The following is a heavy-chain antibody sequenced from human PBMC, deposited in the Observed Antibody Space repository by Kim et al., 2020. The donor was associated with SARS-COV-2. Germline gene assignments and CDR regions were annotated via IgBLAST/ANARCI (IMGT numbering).Heavy chain of an antibody. CDR3: ARYDYGDYYAFDY. V-gene: IGHV4-30-4*01. CDR1: GGSISSGDYY. J-gene: IGHJ4*02. D-gene: IGHD4-17*01. Sequence: SETLSLTCTVSGGSISSGDYYWSWIRQPPGKGLEWIGYIYYSGSTYYNPSLKSRVTISVDTSKTQFSLKLSSVTAADTAVYYCARYDYGDYYAFDYWGQGTLVTVSS. CDR2: IYYSGST.